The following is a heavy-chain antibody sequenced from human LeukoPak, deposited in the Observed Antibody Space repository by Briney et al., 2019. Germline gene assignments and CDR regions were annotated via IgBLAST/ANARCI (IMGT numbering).Heavy chain of an antibody. CDR2: ISSNGGST. J-gene: IGHJ4*02. D-gene: IGHD3-10*01. V-gene: IGHV3-64*01. CDR3: AKDRGVIITLGGFDY. CDR1: GFTFSSYA. Sequence: GGSLRLSCAASGFTFSSYAMHWVRQAPGKGLEYVSAISSNGGSTYYANSVKGRFTISRDNSKNTLYLQMNSLRAEDTAVYYCAKDRGVIITLGGFDYWGQGTLVTVPS.